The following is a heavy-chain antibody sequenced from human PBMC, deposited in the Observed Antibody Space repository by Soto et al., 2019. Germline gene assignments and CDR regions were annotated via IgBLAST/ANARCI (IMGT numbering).Heavy chain of an antibody. D-gene: IGHD3-10*01. CDR1: GFTFNNYG. J-gene: IGHJ6*02. V-gene: IGHV3-33*01. CDR2: IWFDGSFE. CDR3: ARDLRQLWFGDYSMDV. Sequence: QVQLVESGGGVVQPGRSLRLSCAASGFTFNNYGLHWIRQAPGKGLEWVAIIWFDGSFEYYADSVKGRFTISRDNSKNTLYLQMNSLRVEDTAVYYCARDLRQLWFGDYSMDVWGPGTTVTVSS.